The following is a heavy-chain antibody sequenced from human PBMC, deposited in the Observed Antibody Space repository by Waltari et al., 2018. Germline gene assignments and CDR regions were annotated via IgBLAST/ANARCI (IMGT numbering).Heavy chain of an antibody. CDR2: IYTSGST. V-gene: IGHV4-4*07. Sequence: QVQLQESGPGLVKPSETLSLTCPVPGGSISSYYWSWIRPPAGKGLEWIGRIYTSGSTNYNPSLKSRVTMSVDTSKNQFSLKLSSVTAADTAVYYCARASPRLRYGDRNYDWYFDLWGRGTLVTVSS. J-gene: IGHJ2*01. CDR3: ARASPRLRYGDRNYDWYFDL. CDR1: GGSISSYY. D-gene: IGHD4-17*01.